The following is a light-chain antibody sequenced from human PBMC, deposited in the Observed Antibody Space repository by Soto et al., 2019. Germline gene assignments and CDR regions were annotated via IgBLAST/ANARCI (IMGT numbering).Light chain of an antibody. CDR3: AACNDTGRNDV. V-gene: IGLV1-47*01. Sequence: QSVLTQPPSVSGTPGQRVTISCSGSISNIGSNYVSWFQQLPGTAPKVLSSRNNQRPSGVPDRFSGSKSGTSASLAISGLRSEDESEYYCAACNDTGRNDVFGTGTKVTVL. CDR1: ISNIGSNY. CDR2: RNN. J-gene: IGLJ1*01.